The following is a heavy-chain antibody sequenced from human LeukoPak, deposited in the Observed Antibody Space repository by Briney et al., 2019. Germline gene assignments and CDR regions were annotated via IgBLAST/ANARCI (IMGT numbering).Heavy chain of an antibody. V-gene: IGHV4-59*01. CDR3: ARARDDYGDSWGFDY. CDR2: IYYSGST. Sequence: SETLSLTCTVSGGSISSYYWSWIRQPPGKGLEWMGYIYYSGSTNYNPSLKSRVTISVDTSKNQFSLKLSSVTAADTAVYYCARARDDYGDSWGFDYWGQGTLVTVSS. D-gene: IGHD4-17*01. J-gene: IGHJ4*02. CDR1: GGSISSYY.